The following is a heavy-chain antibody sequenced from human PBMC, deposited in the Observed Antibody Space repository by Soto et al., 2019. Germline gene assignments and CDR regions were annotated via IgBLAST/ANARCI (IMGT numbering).Heavy chain of an antibody. J-gene: IGHJ2*01. CDR2: IIPIFGTA. Sequence: QVQLVQSGAEVKKPGSSVKVSCKASGGTFSSYAISWVRQAPGQGLEWMGGIIPIFGTATYAQKFQGRVTITXXPXTXIAYVERSSRRFEDTAVYCCARSENTGVTPNWYFDLWGRGTLVTVSS. V-gene: IGHV1-69*05. CDR3: ARSENTGVTPNWYFDL. CDR1: GGTFSSYA. D-gene: IGHD4-4*01.